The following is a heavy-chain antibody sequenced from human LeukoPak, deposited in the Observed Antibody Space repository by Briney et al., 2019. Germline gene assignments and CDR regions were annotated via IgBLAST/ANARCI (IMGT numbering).Heavy chain of an antibody. CDR1: GGSFSGYY. D-gene: IGHD4-17*01. Sequence: SETLSLTCAVYGGSFSGYYWSWIRQPPGKGLEWIGEINHSGSTNYNPSLKSRVTISVDTSKNQFSLKLSSVTAADTAVYYCARDSPLTVTTNVYYYYYGMDVWGQGTTVTVSS. V-gene: IGHV4-34*01. CDR3: ARDSPLTVTTNVYYYYYGMDV. CDR2: INHSGST. J-gene: IGHJ6*02.